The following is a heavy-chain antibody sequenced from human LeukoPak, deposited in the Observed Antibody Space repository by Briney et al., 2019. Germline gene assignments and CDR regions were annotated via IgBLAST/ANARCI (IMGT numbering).Heavy chain of an antibody. CDR1: GGSFSGYY. Sequence: SETLSLTCAVYGGSFSGYYWSWIRQPPGKGLEWIGEINHSGSTNYKPSLKSRVTISVDTSKNQFSLKLSSVTAADTAVYYCARGNSSSSLDYWGQGTLVTVSS. CDR3: ARGNSSSSLDY. V-gene: IGHV4-34*01. CDR2: INHSGST. J-gene: IGHJ4*02. D-gene: IGHD6-6*01.